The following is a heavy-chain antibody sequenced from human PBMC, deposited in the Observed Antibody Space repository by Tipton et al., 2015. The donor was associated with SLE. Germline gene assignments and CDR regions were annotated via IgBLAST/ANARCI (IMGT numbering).Heavy chain of an antibody. D-gene: IGHD3-3*01. J-gene: IGHJ6*02. CDR2: IYTSGST. Sequence: TLSLTCTVSGGSISSYYWSWIRQPAGKGLEWIGRIYTSGSTNYNPSLKSRVTISVDTSKNQFSLKLSSVTAADTAVYYCARNGYDFWTGTSYGMDVWGQGTTVTVSS. CDR1: GGSISSYY. V-gene: IGHV4-4*07. CDR3: ARNGYDFWTGTSYGMDV.